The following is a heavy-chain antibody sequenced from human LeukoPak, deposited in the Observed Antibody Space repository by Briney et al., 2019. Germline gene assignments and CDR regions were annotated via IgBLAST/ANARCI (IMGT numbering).Heavy chain of an antibody. D-gene: IGHD5-18*01. CDR2: ISYDGSNK. Sequence: PGGSLRLSCAASGFTFSSYAMHWVRQAPGKGLEWVAVISYDGSNKYYADSVKGRFTISRDNSKNTLYLQMNSPRAEDTAVYYCARDGRDTAMARFDYWGQGTLVTVSS. CDR1: GFTFSSYA. J-gene: IGHJ4*02. CDR3: ARDGRDTAMARFDY. V-gene: IGHV3-30-3*01.